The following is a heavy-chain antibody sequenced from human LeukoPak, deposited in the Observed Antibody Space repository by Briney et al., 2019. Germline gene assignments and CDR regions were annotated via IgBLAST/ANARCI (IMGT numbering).Heavy chain of an antibody. CDR3: ARGFSSGSYPLDY. V-gene: IGHV3-53*01. CDR2: IYSGGST. Sequence: PGGSLRLSCAASGFTVSSNYMSWVRQAPGKGLEWVSVIYSGGSTYYADSVKGRFTISRDNSKNTLYLQMNSLRAEDTAVYYCARGFSSGSYPLDYWGQGTLVTVSS. CDR1: GFTVSSNY. J-gene: IGHJ4*02. D-gene: IGHD1-26*01.